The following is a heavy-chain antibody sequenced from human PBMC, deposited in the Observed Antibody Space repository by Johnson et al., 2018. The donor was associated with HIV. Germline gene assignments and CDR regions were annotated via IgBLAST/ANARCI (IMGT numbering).Heavy chain of an antibody. CDR1: GFTFSSYG. J-gene: IGHJ3*02. V-gene: IGHV3-30*02. CDR3: AKAGGYDRSGLNDAFDI. CDR2: IRYDGSNK. Sequence: QVQLVESGGGVVQPGRSLRLSCAASGFTFSSYGMHWVRQAPGKGLEWVAFIRYDGSNKYYADSVKGRFTISRDNSKNTLYLQMNSLRAEDTAVYYCAKAGGYDRSGLNDAFDIWGQGTMVTVSS. D-gene: IGHD3-22*01.